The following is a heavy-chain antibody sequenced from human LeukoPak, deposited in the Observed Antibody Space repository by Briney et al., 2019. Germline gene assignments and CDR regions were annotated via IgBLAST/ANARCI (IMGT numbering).Heavy chain of an antibody. CDR1: GYTFTSYY. CDR3: ARGVAARGPDY. Sequence: SVKVSCKASGYTFTSYYMHWVRQAPGQGLEWMGRIIPIFGTANYAQKFQGRVTITTDESTSTAYMELSSLRSEDTAVYYCARGVAARGPDYWGQGTLVTVSS. D-gene: IGHD6-6*01. J-gene: IGHJ4*02. CDR2: IIPIFGTA. V-gene: IGHV1-69*05.